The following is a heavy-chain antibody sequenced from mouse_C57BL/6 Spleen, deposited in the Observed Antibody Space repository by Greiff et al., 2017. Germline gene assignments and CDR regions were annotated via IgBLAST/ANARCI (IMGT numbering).Heavy chain of an antibody. V-gene: IGHV7-3*01. J-gene: IGHJ2*01. CDR3: ASISTGSFDY. D-gene: IGHD4-1*02. CDR2: IRNKANGYTT. CDR1: GFTFTDYY. Sequence: EVMLVESGGGLVQPGGSLSLSCAASGFTFTDYYMSWVRQPPGKALEWLGFIRNKANGYTTEYSASVKGRLTISRDNSQSILYLQMNALRAEDSATYYCASISTGSFDYWGQGTTLTVSS.